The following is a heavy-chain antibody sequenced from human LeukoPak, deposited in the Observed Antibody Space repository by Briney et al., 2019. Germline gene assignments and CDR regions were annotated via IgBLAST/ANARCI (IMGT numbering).Heavy chain of an antibody. V-gene: IGHV1-18*01. J-gene: IGHJ4*02. CDR1: GYTFTRYG. D-gene: IGHD6-6*01. Sequence: GASVTVSCTASGYTFTRYGISWVRQAPGQGLEWMGWVSAYNANTNYAQKLEGRVTMTTDTSTSTAYMKLRSLRADDTAVYYCARDPVWSQYSSSSGFDYWGQGTLVTVSS. CDR2: VSAYNANT. CDR3: ARDPVWSQYSSSSGFDY.